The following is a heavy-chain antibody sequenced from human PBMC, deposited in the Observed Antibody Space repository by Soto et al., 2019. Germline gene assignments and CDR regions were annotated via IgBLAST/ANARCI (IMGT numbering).Heavy chain of an antibody. CDR1: GGTFSSYA. V-gene: IGHV1-69*06. CDR2: IIPIFGTA. Sequence: ASVKVSCKASGGTFSSYAISWVRQAPGQGLEWMGGIIPIFGTANYAQKFQGRVTITADKSTSTAYMELSSLRSEDTAVYYCARGLLRPNWFDPWGQGTLVTVSS. J-gene: IGHJ5*02. D-gene: IGHD2-15*01. CDR3: ARGLLRPNWFDP.